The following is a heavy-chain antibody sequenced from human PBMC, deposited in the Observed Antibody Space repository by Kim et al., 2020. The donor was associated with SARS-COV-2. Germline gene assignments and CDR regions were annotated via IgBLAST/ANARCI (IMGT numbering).Heavy chain of an antibody. CDR3: ARAGGYCSGGSCYSGDY. D-gene: IGHD2-15*01. CDR2: IIPIFGTA. Sequence: SVKVSCKASGGTFSSYAISWVRQAPGQGLEWMGGIIPIFGTANYAQKFQGRVTITADESTSTAYMELSSLRSEDTAVYYCARAGGYCSGGSCYSGDYWGQGTLVTVSS. CDR1: GGTFSSYA. J-gene: IGHJ4*02. V-gene: IGHV1-69*13.